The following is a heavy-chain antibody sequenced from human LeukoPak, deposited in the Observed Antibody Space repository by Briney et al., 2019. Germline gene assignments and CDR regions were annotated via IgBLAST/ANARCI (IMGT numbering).Heavy chain of an antibody. CDR3: ARARLGVAGTGFFY. J-gene: IGHJ4*02. D-gene: IGHD6-19*01. V-gene: IGHV1-69*05. CDR1: GGTFSSYA. CDR2: IIPIFGTA. Sequence: SVKVSCKASGGTFSSYAISWVRQAPGQGLEWMGGIIPIFGTANYAQKFQGRVTITTDESTSTAYMELSSLRSGDTAVYYCARARLGVAGTGFFYWGQGTLVTVSS.